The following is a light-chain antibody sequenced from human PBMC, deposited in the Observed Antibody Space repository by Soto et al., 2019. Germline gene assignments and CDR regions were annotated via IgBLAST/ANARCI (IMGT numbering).Light chain of an antibody. J-gene: IGKJ1*01. Sequence: EIVMTQSPATLSVSPGERATLSCRASQSVSSNLAWYQQKPGQAPRLLIYGASTRATGIPARFSGSGSGTEFTLTLSSLQSEDSALYYCQQYNNWPPRGTFGQGTKVEIK. V-gene: IGKV3-15*01. CDR2: GAS. CDR1: QSVSSN. CDR3: QQYNNWPPRGT.